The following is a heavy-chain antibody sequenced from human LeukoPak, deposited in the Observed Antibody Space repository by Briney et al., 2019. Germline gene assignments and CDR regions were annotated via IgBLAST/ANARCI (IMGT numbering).Heavy chain of an antibody. V-gene: IGHV4-59*01. D-gene: IGHD3-22*01. J-gene: IGHJ4*02. CDR1: GGSISSYY. CDR2: IYYSGST. CDR3: ARDGYIDSCDY. Sequence: SETLSLTCTASGGSISSYYWSWIRQPPGKGLEWIGYIYYSGSTNYNPSLKSRVTISVDTSKNQFSLKLSSVTAADTAVYYCARDGYIDSCDYWGRGTLVTVSS.